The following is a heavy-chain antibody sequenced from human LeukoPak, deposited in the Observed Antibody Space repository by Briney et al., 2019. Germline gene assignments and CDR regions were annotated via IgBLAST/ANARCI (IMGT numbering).Heavy chain of an antibody. D-gene: IGHD6-13*01. CDR3: ARVLVIAAAGTGWFDP. J-gene: IGHJ5*02. CDR2: INPNSGGT. CDR1: GYTFTGYY. V-gene: IGHV1-2*02. Sequence: GESLKISCQASGYTFTGYYMHWVRQAPGQGLEWMGWINPNSGGTNYAQKFQGRVTMTRDTSISTAYMELSRLRSDDTAVYYCARVLVIAAAGTGWFDPWGQGTLVTVSS.